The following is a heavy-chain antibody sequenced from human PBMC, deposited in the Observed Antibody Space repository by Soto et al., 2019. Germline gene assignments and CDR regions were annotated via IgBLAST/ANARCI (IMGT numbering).Heavy chain of an antibody. Sequence: PSETLSLTCAVYGGSFSGYYWSWIRQPPGKGLEWIGEINHSGSTNYNPSLKSRVTISVDTSENQFSLKLSSGTAADTAVYYCARKIAAAATHYYYYGMDVWGQGTTGTVSS. V-gene: IGHV4-34*01. D-gene: IGHD6-25*01. CDR3: ARKIAAAATHYYYYGMDV. CDR2: INHSGST. J-gene: IGHJ6*02. CDR1: GGSFSGYY.